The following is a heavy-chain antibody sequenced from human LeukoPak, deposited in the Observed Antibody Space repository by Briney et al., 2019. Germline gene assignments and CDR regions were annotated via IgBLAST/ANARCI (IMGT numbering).Heavy chain of an antibody. CDR1: GGTFSSYA. CDR2: IIPIFGIA. V-gene: IGHV1-69*04. Sequence: SVKVSCKASGGTFSSYAISWVRQAPGQGLEWMGRIIPIFGIANYAQKFQGRVTITADKSTSTAHMELSSLRSEDTAVYYCARDIVGAQMYYFDYWGQGTLVTVSS. D-gene: IGHD1-26*01. J-gene: IGHJ4*02. CDR3: ARDIVGAQMYYFDY.